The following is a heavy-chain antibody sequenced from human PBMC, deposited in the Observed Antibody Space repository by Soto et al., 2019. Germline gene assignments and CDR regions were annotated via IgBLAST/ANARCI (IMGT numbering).Heavy chain of an antibody. Sequence: PSETLSLTCTVSGGSISSYYWSWIRQPPGKGLEWIGYIYYSGSTNYNPSLKSRVTISVDTSKNQFSLKLSSVTAADTAVYYCARGGLSWGHNWFDPWGQGTLVTVSS. CDR3: ARGGLSWGHNWFDP. J-gene: IGHJ5*02. CDR1: GGSISSYY. V-gene: IGHV4-59*01. D-gene: IGHD3-16*01. CDR2: IYYSGST.